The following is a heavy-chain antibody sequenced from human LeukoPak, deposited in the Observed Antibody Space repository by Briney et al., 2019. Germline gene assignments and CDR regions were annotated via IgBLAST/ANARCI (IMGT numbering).Heavy chain of an antibody. CDR2: ITGSSSTI. D-gene: IGHD2-2*01. Sequence: GGSLRLSCTASGFTFSSYSMSWVRQAPGKGLGWLSLITGSSSTICYADSVKGRFTISRDNAENSLYLQMNSLRAEDTAVYYCARVGYCSSTSCSDAFDIWGQGTMVTVSS. V-gene: IGHV3-48*01. CDR1: GFTFSSYS. J-gene: IGHJ3*02. CDR3: ARVGYCSSTSCSDAFDI.